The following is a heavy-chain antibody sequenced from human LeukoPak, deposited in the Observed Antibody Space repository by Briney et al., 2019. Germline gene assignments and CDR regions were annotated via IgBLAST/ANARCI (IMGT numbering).Heavy chain of an antibody. CDR2: ISGSGGST. CDR3: AKDLNPYYYDSSGYLPTLDY. CDR1: GFTFSSYA. Sequence: GGSLRLSCAASGFTFSSYAMSWVRQAPGKGLEWVSAISGSGGSTYYADSVKGRFTISRDNSKNTLYLQMNSLRAEDTAVYYCAKDLNPYYYDSSGYLPTLDYWGQGTLVTVSS. D-gene: IGHD3-22*01. V-gene: IGHV3-23*01. J-gene: IGHJ4*02.